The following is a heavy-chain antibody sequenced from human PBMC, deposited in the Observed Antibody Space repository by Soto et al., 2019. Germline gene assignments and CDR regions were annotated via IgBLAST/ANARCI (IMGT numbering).Heavy chain of an antibody. CDR2: ISGSGGNT. D-gene: IGHD4-17*01. CDR1: GFSFDTYA. J-gene: IGHJ4*02. V-gene: IGHV3-23*01. Sequence: EAQLLESGGGLVQPGGSLRLSCAASGFSFDTYAMSWVRQAPGKGLEWVSSISGSGGNTYYADSVKGRFTISRDNSKNMLYLQMTSLRAEDTARYYCAKLGMTTISRDYWGQGTQVTVSS. CDR3: AKLGMTTISRDY.